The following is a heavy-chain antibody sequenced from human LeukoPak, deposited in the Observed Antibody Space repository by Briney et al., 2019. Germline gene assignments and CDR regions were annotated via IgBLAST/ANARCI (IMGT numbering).Heavy chain of an antibody. Sequence: PSETLSLTCAVYGGSFSGLYWSWIRQPPGKGLEWIGEINHSGSTNYNPSLESRVTISVDTSKNHFSLKLSSVTAADTAVYYCASGQYYDLWSGYYVDWGQGTLVTVSA. V-gene: IGHV4-34*01. CDR1: GGSFSGLY. D-gene: IGHD3-3*01. J-gene: IGHJ4*02. CDR3: ASGQYYDLWSGYYVD. CDR2: INHSGST.